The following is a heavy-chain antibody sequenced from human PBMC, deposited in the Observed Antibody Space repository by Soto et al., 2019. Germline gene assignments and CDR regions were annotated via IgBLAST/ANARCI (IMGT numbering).Heavy chain of an antibody. J-gene: IGHJ4*02. V-gene: IGHV1-69*06. Sequence: QVQLVQSGAEVKRPGSSVKVSCKSSGGTFNSRTIVWVRQAPGQGVEWIGSIVPIFGSANYAQQFQGRVTITADKSTATAYMELNTLKSGDAAMYFCAKSTARNEGVEYWGRGTLITVS. CDR3: AKSTARNEGVEY. D-gene: IGHD4-17*01. CDR2: IVPIFGSA. CDR1: GGTFNSRT.